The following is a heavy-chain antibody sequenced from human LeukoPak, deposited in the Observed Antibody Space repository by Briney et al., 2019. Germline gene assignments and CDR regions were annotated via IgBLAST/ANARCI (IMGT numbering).Heavy chain of an antibody. CDR1: GFRFDDYS. V-gene: IGHV3-9*03. CDR3: GKGGSNGWYGDH. Sequence: GRSLRLSCVASGFRFDDYSMHWVRQVPGKGLEWVSGISWNSATIAYADSVRGRFIISRDNAKNSLYLQMNSLRPEDMALYYCGKGGSNGWYGDHWRQGTLVTVSS. CDR2: ISWNSATI. J-gene: IGHJ5*02. D-gene: IGHD6-19*01.